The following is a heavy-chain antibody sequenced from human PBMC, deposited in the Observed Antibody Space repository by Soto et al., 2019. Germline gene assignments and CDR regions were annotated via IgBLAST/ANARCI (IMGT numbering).Heavy chain of an antibody. CDR1: GGTFSGYV. CDR2: FVPLFGTT. Sequence: QLVQSGSEVKKPGSSVKVSCQASGGTFSGYVVTWVRQAPGQGLEWMGEFVPLFGTTNYAQRFSGRITINAEESTSKAYMELRTLRSDDTAVYYCATHGLGVSSPPYSDTWCQGTLVTVS. D-gene: IGHD2-21*01. V-gene: IGHV1-69*01. J-gene: IGHJ5*02. CDR3: ATHGLGVSSPPYSDT.